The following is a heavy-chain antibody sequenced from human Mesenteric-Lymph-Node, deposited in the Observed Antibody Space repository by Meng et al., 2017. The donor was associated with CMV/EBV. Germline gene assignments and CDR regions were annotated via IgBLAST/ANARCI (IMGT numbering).Heavy chain of an antibody. CDR1: YTFTNYG. CDR3: ARSHYDIFTGFYNICDY. D-gene: IGHD3-9*01. J-gene: IGHJ4*02. Sequence: YTFTNYGVSWVRQAPGQGLEWMGWISSHNGNTKYAQKLQGRVTMTTDTSTSTAYMELQSLRSDDTAVYYCARSHYDIFTGFYNICDYWGQGTLVTVSS. CDR2: ISSHNGNT. V-gene: IGHV1-18*01.